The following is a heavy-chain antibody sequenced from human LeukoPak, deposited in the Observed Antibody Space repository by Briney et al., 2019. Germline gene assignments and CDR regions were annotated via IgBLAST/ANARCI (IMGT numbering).Heavy chain of an antibody. J-gene: IGHJ4*02. V-gene: IGHV3-7*01. CDR1: GFTFSSFW. Sequence: GGSLGLPCAASGFTFSSFWMTWVRQAPGKGLEWVANIKSDGSEKFYVDSVKGRFTISRDNAKNSLYLQMNSLRVEDTAVYYCARGGRVGASDYWGQGTLVTVSS. D-gene: IGHD1-26*01. CDR2: IKSDGSEK. CDR3: ARGGRVGASDY.